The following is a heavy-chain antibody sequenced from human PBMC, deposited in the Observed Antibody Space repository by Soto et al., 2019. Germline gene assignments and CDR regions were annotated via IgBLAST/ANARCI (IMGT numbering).Heavy chain of an antibody. V-gene: IGHV4-59*01. CDR2: FYYTGST. Sequence: QVQLQESGPGLVKPSETLSLTCTVSGGSISSNFWSWIRQPPRKGLEWIGNFYYTGSTNYNASLKSRVTISVDTSKNQFSLKLSSVTAADTAVYYCAILQRTVTAYYYYYDMDVWGQGTTVTVSS. CDR3: AILQRTVTAYYYYYDMDV. J-gene: IGHJ6*02. CDR1: GGSISSNF. D-gene: IGHD2-21*02.